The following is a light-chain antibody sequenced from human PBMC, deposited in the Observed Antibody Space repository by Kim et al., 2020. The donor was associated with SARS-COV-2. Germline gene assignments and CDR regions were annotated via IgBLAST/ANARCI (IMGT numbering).Light chain of an antibody. CDR2: GAS. CDR3: QQYSSSPAT. V-gene: IGKV3-20*01. Sequence: SPRKRATLSRRPSQSVSSNYLAWYQQKPGQAPRLLIYGASSRATGIPDRFSGSGSGTDFTLTITRLEPEDFAVYYCQQYSSSPATFGQGTKVDIK. CDR1: QSVSSNY. J-gene: IGKJ1*01.